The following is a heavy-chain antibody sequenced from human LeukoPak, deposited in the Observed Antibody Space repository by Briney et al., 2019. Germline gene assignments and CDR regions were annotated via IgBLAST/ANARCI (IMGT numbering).Heavy chain of an antibody. Sequence: SETLSLTCTVSGGSISDYFWNWIRLSPRKGLEWIGYISYSGSTNYNPSLKSRVTISVDTSKHQFSLRMTSVTAADTAVYFCASHPLQCRDGNCYSFYYGLDFWGPGATVTVSS. J-gene: IGHJ6*02. V-gene: IGHV4-59*08. CDR1: GGSISDYF. CDR2: ISYSGST. D-gene: IGHD2-15*01. CDR3: ASHPLQCRDGNCYSFYYGLDF.